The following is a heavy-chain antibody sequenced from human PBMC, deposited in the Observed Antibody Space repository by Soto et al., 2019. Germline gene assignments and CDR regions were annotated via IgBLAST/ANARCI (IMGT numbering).Heavy chain of an antibody. V-gene: IGHV3-33*01. CDR3: ARVRVTTGIWYYYGMDV. J-gene: IGHJ6*02. CDR1: GFTFSSYG. D-gene: IGHD4-4*01. CDR2: IWYDGSNK. Sequence: PGGSLRLSCAASGFTFSSYGMHWVRQAPGKGLEWVAVIWYDGSNKYYADSVKGRFTISRDNSKNTLYLQMNSLRAEDTAVYYCARVRVTTGIWYYYGMDVWGQGTTVTVSS.